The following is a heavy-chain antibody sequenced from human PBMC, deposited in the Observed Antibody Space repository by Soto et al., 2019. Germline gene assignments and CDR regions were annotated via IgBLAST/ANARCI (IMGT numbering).Heavy chain of an antibody. V-gene: IGHV5-51*01. CDR1: GYSFTSYW. Sequence: KTHGESLKISCKGSGYSFTSYWIGWVRQMPGKGLEWMGIIYPGDSDTRYSPSFQGQVTISADKSISTAYLQWSSLKASDTAMYYCATTTIYCSSTSCYPEKNAFDIWGQGTMVT. D-gene: IGHD2-2*01. J-gene: IGHJ3*02. CDR2: IYPGDSDT. CDR3: ATTTIYCSSTSCYPEKNAFDI.